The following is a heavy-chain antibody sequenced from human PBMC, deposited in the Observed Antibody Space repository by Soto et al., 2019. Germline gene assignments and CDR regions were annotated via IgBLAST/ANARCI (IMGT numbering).Heavy chain of an antibody. CDR3: AXDLSSLGWLALGAPFDS. Sequence: GGSLRLSCAASGFTFSGYAMNWVRQAPGKGLEWVSSISANGRNTYYADSVKGRFTISRDRSKNTLYLQLDSLRVEDTAIYYCAXDLSSLGWLALGAPFDSWGQGTLVTVSS. J-gene: IGHJ4*02. CDR1: GFTFSGYA. D-gene: IGHD5-18*01. CDR2: ISANGRNT. V-gene: IGHV3-23*01.